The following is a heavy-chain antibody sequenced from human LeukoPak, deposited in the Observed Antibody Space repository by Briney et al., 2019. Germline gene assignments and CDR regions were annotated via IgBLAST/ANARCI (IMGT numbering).Heavy chain of an antibody. V-gene: IGHV4-34*01. D-gene: IGHD5-18*01. J-gene: IGHJ4*02. CDR1: GGSISSYY. Sequence: SETLSLTCTVSGGSISSYYWSWIRQPPGKGLEWIGEINHSGSTNYNPSLKSRVTISVDTSKNQFSLKLNSVTAADTAVYYCATRGGYSYGARGYWGQGTLVTVSS. CDR3: ATRGGYSYGARGY. CDR2: INHSGST.